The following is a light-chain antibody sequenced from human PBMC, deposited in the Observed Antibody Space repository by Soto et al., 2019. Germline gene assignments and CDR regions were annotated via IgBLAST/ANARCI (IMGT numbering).Light chain of an antibody. Sequence: DIQMTQSPSSLSASVGDRVTITCQASQDISNYLNWYQQKPGKAPKLLIYDASNLETGVPSRFSGSGSVTDFTFTISSLQPEDIATYYCQQYDNLLFTFGPGDQSGYQT. V-gene: IGKV1-33*01. CDR2: DAS. CDR3: QQYDNLLFT. CDR1: QDISNY. J-gene: IGKJ3*01.